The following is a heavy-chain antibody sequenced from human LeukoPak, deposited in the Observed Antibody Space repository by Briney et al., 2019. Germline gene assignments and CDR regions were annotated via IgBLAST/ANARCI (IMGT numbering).Heavy chain of an antibody. CDR2: IYYSGST. D-gene: IGHD3-10*01. CDR3: ARRHYYGSRWFDP. V-gene: IGHV4-59*08. CDR1: GGSFSGYY. Sequence: SETLSLTCAVYGGSFSGYYWSWIRQPPGKGLEWIGYIYYSGSTNYNPSLKSRVTISVDTSKNQFSLKLSSVTAAATAVYYCARRHYYGSRWFDPWGQGTLVTVSS. J-gene: IGHJ5*02.